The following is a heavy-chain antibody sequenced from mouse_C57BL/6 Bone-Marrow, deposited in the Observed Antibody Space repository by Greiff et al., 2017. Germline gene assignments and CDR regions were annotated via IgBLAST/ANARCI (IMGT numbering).Heavy chain of an antibody. D-gene: IGHD1-1*01. J-gene: IGHJ1*03. CDR2: LYPGDGDT. CDR3: ASITTVVAHWYFDV. CDR1: GYAFSSSW. V-gene: IGHV1-82*01. Sequence: QVQLQQSGPELVKPGASVKISCKASGYAFSSSWMNWVKQRPGKGLEWIGRLYPGDGDTNYNGKFKGKATLTADKSSSTAYMQLSSLTSEDSAVYFCASITTVVAHWYFDVWGTGTTVTVSS.